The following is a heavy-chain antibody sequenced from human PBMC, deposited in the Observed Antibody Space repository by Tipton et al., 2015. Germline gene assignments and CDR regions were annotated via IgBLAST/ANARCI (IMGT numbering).Heavy chain of an antibody. CDR1: GGSIISSNW. CDR3: ARGGYSDHDFDY. D-gene: IGHD5-18*01. J-gene: IGHJ4*02. V-gene: IGHV4-4*02. CDR2: IYYSGST. Sequence: TLSLTCAVSGGSIISSNWWSWVRQPPGKGLEWIASIYYSGSTYYNPSLKSRVTISVDTSKNQFSLKLSSVTAADTAVYYCARGGYSDHDFDYWGQGTLVTVSS.